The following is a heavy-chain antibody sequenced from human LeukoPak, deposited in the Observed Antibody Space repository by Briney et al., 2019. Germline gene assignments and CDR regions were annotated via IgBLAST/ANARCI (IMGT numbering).Heavy chain of an antibody. CDR1: RFTFSDYY. CDR2: IGTTDTHT. J-gene: IGHJ4*02. CDR3: ARDGRLDY. Sequence: GGSLRLSRVASRFTFSDYYMSWIRQAPGKGLEWISYIGTTDTHTYYADSVKGRFTISRDSAKNSLFLQMDSLTADDTAMYYCARDGRLDYRGQGTLVTVSS. V-gene: IGHV3-11*01.